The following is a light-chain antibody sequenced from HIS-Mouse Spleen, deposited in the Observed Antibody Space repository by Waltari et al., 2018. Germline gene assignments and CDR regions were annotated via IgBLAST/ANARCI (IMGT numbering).Light chain of an antibody. CDR3: QQSYSTPRT. CDR1: QSISSY. V-gene: IGKV1-39*01. CDR2: AAS. J-gene: IGKJ1*01. Sequence: DIQMTQSPSSLSASVGDRVTITCRASQSISSYLNWYQQKPGKAPKLLFYAASSLQSGVPSRFSGSGSGTDFTLTISSLQPEDFATYHCQQSYSTPRTFGQGTKVEIK.